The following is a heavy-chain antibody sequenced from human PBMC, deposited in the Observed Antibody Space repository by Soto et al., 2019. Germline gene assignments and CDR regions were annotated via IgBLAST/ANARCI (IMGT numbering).Heavy chain of an antibody. V-gene: IGHV1-18*01. J-gene: IGHJ4*02. CDR3: ARDLDGSGSYYTDY. Sequence: QVPLVQSGAEVKKPGASVKVSCKASGYTFTNYGISWVRQAPGQGLEWMGWISAYKGDTNYAQNLRGRVTMTTDTSTNTAYMELRSLRDDDTAVYYCARDLDGSGSYYTDYWGPGTLVTVSS. CDR1: GYTFTNYG. D-gene: IGHD3-10*01. CDR2: ISAYKGDT.